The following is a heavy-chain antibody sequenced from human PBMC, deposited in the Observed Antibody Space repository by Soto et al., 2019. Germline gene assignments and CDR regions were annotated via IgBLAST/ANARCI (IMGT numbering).Heavy chain of an antibody. CDR3: AKDADIVATISPRTLDS. D-gene: IGHD5-12*01. J-gene: IGHJ4*02. V-gene: IGHV3-23*01. CDR2: ISGSDSST. Sequence: EVELLESGGGLVQPGGSLRLSCAASGFIFSTYAMTWVRQAPGKGLEWVSAISGSDSSTYYADSVKGRFTISRDNSNNTLYLQMDSLRAEDTAVYFCAKDADIVATISPRTLDSWGQGTLVTVSS. CDR1: GFIFSTYA.